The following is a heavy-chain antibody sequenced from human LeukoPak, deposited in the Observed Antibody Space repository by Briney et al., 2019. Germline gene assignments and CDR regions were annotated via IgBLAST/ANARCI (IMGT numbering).Heavy chain of an antibody. Sequence: SETLSLTCTVSGGSISSGSYYWSWIRQPAGKGLEWIGRIYASGSTNYNPSLKSRVTISVDTSKNQFSLKLSSVTAADTAVYYCARGGIVVVVAAPGAFDIWGQGTMVTVSS. J-gene: IGHJ3*02. CDR2: IYASGST. CDR1: GGSISSGSYY. V-gene: IGHV4-61*02. CDR3: ARGGIVVVVAAPGAFDI. D-gene: IGHD2-15*01.